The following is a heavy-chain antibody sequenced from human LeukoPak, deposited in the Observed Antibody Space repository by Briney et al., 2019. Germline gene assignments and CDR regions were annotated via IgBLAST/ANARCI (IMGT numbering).Heavy chain of an antibody. D-gene: IGHD2-21*02. CDR3: ARMDLDGGDSIGFDA. CDR1: GYTFTGFF. J-gene: IGHJ5*02. Sequence: ASVKVSCKASGYTFTGFFMHWVRQAPGQGLEWMGWINPNIGDAYYAQKFQGRVTMTRDRSINTAYMELSRLTSDDTAVYYCARMDLDGGDSIGFDAWGQGTLVTVSS. CDR2: INPNIGDA. V-gene: IGHV1-2*02.